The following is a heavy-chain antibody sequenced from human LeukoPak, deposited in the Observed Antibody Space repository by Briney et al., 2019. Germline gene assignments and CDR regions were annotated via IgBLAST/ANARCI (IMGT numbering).Heavy chain of an antibody. CDR3: ARYYDILTGTQSFDY. Sequence: ASVTVSCKASVYTFTSYDINWVRQPGGQGLEWMGLMNPNSGNTGYAQKFQGRVTMPRNTPISTAYMELSSLRSEDTAVYYCARYYDILTGTQSFDYWGQGTLVTVSS. CDR2: MNPNSGNT. CDR1: VYTFTSYD. V-gene: IGHV1-8*01. D-gene: IGHD3-9*01. J-gene: IGHJ4*02.